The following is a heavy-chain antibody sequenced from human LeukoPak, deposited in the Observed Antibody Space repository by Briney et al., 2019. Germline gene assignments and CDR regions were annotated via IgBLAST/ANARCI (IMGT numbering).Heavy chain of an antibody. CDR3: ARQGSYGDYMLVDY. CDR1: GGSISSYY. V-gene: IGHV4-4*07. D-gene: IGHD4-17*01. Sequence: PSETLSLTRTVSGGSISSYYWSWIRQPAGKGLEWIGRIYTSGSTNYNPSLKSRVTMSVDMSKNQFSLKLSSVTAADTAVYYCARQGSYGDYMLVDYWVPGTRVTVSS. CDR2: IYTSGST. J-gene: IGHJ4*02.